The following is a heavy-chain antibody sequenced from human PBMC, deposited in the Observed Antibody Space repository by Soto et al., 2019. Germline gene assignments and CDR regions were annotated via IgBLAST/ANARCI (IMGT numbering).Heavy chain of an antibody. Sequence: PGGSLRLSCTASGFPFGGYAMSWFRQAPGKGLEWVGFIRSKAYGGTTEYAASVKGRFTISRDDSKRIAYLQMTRLKTEDKAVYYCTRYETKEYGMDVWGQGNRVTVSS. CDR2: IRSKAYGGTT. V-gene: IGHV3-49*03. CDR3: TRYETKEYGMDV. CDR1: GFPFGGYA. D-gene: IGHD2-8*01. J-gene: IGHJ6*02.